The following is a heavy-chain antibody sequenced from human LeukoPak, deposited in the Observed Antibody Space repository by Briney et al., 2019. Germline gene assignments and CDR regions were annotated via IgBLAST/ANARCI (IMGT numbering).Heavy chain of an antibody. CDR1: GGSFSGYY. CDR3: ARFGGYSLPGFDY. J-gene: IGHJ4*02. D-gene: IGHD6-13*01. V-gene: IGHV4-34*01. CDR2: INHSGST. Sequence: SETLSLTCAVYGGSFSGYYWSWIRQPPGKGLEWIGEINHSGSTNYNPSLKSRVTISVDTSKNQFSLKLSSVTAADTAVYYCARFGGYSLPGFDYWGQGTLVTVSS.